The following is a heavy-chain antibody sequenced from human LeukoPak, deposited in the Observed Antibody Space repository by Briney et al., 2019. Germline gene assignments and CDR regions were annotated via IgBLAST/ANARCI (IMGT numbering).Heavy chain of an antibody. CDR1: GFTVSSNY. D-gene: IGHD3-16*02. CDR3: ARTYYDYIWGSYRCGYFDS. Sequence: GGSLRLSCAASGFTVSSNYMSWVRQAPGKGLEWVSVIYGGGGTYYSDSVKGRFTISRDNSKNTLYLQMNSLRAEDTAVYYCARTYYDYIWGSYRCGYFDSWGQGTLVTVSS. CDR2: IYGGGGT. V-gene: IGHV3-53*01. J-gene: IGHJ4*02.